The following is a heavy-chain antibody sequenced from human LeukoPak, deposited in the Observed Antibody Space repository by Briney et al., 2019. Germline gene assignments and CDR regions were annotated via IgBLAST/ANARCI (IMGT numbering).Heavy chain of an antibody. Sequence: GGSLRLSCAASGFTFSSYSMNWVRQAPGKGLEWVSYITSSSSTIYYADSVKGRFTISRDNAKNSLYLQMNSLRAEDTAVYYCARVPGISGWSSDYWGQGTLVTVSS. V-gene: IGHV3-48*01. CDR1: GFTFSSYS. J-gene: IGHJ4*02. CDR2: ITSSSSTI. CDR3: ARVPGISGWSSDY. D-gene: IGHD6-19*01.